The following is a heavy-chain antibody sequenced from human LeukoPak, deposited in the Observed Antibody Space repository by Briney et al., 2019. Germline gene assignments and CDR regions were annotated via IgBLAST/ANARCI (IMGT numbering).Heavy chain of an antibody. D-gene: IGHD6-13*01. Sequence: GGSLRLSCAASGFTFSSYAMNWVRQAPGKGLEWVSSINSDSNYIYYADSVKGRFTISRDAKNSVYLQMNSLRAEDTAVYYCARNGILGIAAAVDVWGKGTTVTVSS. V-gene: IGHV3-21*01. CDR3: ARNGILGIAAAVDV. CDR2: INSDSNYI. CDR1: GFTFSSYA. J-gene: IGHJ6*04.